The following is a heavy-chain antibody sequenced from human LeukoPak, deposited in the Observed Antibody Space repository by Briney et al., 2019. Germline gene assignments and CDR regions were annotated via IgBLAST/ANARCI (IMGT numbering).Heavy chain of an antibody. Sequence: PGGSLRLSCAASGFTFSSYAMSWVRQAPGKGLEWVSAISGSGGSTNYADSVKGRFTISRDNSKNTLYLQMNSLRAEDTAVYYCAKDIETFTIFGLDVWGQGTTVTVSS. CDR3: AKDIETFTIFGLDV. D-gene: IGHD3-3*01. J-gene: IGHJ6*02. CDR2: ISGSGGST. CDR1: GFTFSSYA. V-gene: IGHV3-23*01.